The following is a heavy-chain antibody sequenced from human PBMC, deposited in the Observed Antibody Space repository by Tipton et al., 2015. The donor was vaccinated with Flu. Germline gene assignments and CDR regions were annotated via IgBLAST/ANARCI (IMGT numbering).Heavy chain of an antibody. V-gene: IGHV4-61*02. Sequence: TLSLTCTVSGGSISSGSYYWSWIRQPAGKGLEWIGRIYTSGSTNYNPSLKSRVTISVDTSKNQFSLKLSSVTAADTAVYYCARGVLTGYHHYFDYWGQGTLVTVSS. CDR3: ARGVLTGYHHYFDY. CDR1: GGSISSGSYY. D-gene: IGHD3-9*01. CDR2: IYTSGST. J-gene: IGHJ4*02.